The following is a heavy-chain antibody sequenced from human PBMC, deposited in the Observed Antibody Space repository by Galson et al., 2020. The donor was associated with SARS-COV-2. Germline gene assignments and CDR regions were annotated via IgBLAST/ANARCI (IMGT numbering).Heavy chain of an antibody. CDR1: GFTFSSYA. Sequence: GGSLRLSCAASGFTFSSYAMSWVRQAPGKGLEWVSAISGSGGSTYYADSVKGRFTISRDNSKNTLYLQMNSLRAEDTAVYYCAKAFWSGYYHYYYYYMDVWGKGTTVTVSS. CDR3: AKAFWSGYYHYYYYYMDV. V-gene: IGHV3-23*01. D-gene: IGHD3-3*01. J-gene: IGHJ6*03. CDR2: ISGSGGST.